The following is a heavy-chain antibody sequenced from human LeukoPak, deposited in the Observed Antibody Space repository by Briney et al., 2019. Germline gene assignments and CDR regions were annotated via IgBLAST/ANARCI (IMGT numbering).Heavy chain of an antibody. V-gene: IGHV3-9*01. CDR1: GFTFDDYA. D-gene: IGHD3-22*01. J-gene: IGHJ4*02. Sequence: GGALRLCCAASGFTFDDYAMHWVRQAPGKGLEWVSGISWNSGSIGYADSVKRRFTISRDNAKNSRYLQMNSLRAGDTALYYCAKDLFASDSSGPLDYWGQGTLVTVSS. CDR2: ISWNSGSI. CDR3: AKDLFASDSSGPLDY.